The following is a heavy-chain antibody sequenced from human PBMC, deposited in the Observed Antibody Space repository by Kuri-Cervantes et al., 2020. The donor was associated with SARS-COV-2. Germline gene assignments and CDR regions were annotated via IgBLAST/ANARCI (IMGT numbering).Heavy chain of an antibody. V-gene: IGHV1-69*06. CDR2: ITPLFGAT. CDR3: ARGTGTKPGLGCFDS. J-gene: IGHJ5*01. D-gene: IGHD1-7*01. Sequence: SVKVSCKGSGGSFNNYGINFVRQVPGQGLEWVGGITPLFGATDNAQKFKGRVTFTADKSTNTAYMELGSLKSDDTAVYYCARGTGTKPGLGCFDSWGQGTLVTVSS. CDR1: GGSFNNYG.